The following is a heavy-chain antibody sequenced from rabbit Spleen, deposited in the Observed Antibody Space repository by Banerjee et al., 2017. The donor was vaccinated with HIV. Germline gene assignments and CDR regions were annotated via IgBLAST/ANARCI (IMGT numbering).Heavy chain of an antibody. Sequence: QLVESGGGLVQPGRSLKLSCKASRFDFSSYYMSWVRQAPGKGLEWIGYIDPVFGVTYYASWVNGRFSISRENTQNTVYLQLNSLTAADTATYFCAREGSGQVFFNLWGQGTLVTVS. CDR1: RFDFSSYY. CDR2: IDPVFGVT. CDR3: AREGSGQVFFNL. V-gene: IGHV1S7*01. D-gene: IGHD4-1*01. J-gene: IGHJ4*01.